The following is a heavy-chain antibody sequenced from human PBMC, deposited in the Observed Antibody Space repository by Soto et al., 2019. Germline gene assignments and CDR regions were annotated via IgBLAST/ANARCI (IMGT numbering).Heavy chain of an antibody. Sequence: EVQLVESGGGLVQPGGSLRLSCAASGFTFSSYWMSWVRQAPGKGLAWVANIKQDGSEKYYVDSVKGRFTISRDNAKNSLYRQMNSLRAEDTAVYYCAREGGGGRYYYYGMDVWGQGTTVTVSS. D-gene: IGHD1-26*01. CDR2: IKQDGSEK. CDR1: GFTFSSYW. V-gene: IGHV3-7*03. J-gene: IGHJ6*02. CDR3: AREGGGGRYYYYGMDV.